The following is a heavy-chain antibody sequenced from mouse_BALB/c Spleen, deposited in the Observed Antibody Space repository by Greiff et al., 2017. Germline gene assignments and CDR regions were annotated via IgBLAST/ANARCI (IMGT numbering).Heavy chain of an antibody. CDR2: IWTGGGT. Sequence: VKLQESGPGLVAPSQSLSITCTVSGFSLTSYDISWIRQPPGKGLEWLGVIWTGGGTNYNSAFMSRLSISKDNSKSQVFLKMNSLQTDDTAIYYCVSAVAYYFDYWGQGTTLTVSS. J-gene: IGHJ2*01. V-gene: IGHV2-9-2*01. CDR3: VSAVAYYFDY. D-gene: IGHD1-1*01. CDR1: GFSLTSYD.